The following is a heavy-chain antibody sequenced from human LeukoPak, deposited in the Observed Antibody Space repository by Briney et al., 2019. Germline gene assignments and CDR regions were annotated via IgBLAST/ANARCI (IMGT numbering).Heavy chain of an antibody. D-gene: IGHD3-9*01. CDR3: AKDAEAEYYDILTGYLDY. V-gene: IGHV3-23*01. CDR2: ISGSGGST. J-gene: IGHJ4*02. Sequence: GGSLRLSCAASGFTFRSYGMIWVRQAPGKGLEWVSAISGSGGSTYYADSVKGRFTISRDNSKNTLYLQMNSLRAEDTAVYYCAKDAEAEYYDILTGYLDYWGQGTLVTVSS. CDR1: GFTFRSYG.